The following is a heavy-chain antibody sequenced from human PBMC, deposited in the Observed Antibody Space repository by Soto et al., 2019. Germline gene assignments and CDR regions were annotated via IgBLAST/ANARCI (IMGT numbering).Heavy chain of an antibody. CDR3: AREGNRYCSGGSCYSHYFDY. CDR1: GGSISSYY. D-gene: IGHD2-15*01. Sequence: PSETLSLTCTVSGGSISSYYWSWIRQPPGKGLEWIGYIYYSGSTNYNPSLKSRVTISVDTSKNQFSLKLSSVTAADTAVYYCAREGNRYCSGGSCYSHYFDYWGQGTLVTVS. V-gene: IGHV4-59*01. CDR2: IYYSGST. J-gene: IGHJ4*02.